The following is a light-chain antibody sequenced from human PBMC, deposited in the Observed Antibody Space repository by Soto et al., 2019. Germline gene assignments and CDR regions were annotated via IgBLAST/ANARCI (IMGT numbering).Light chain of an antibody. V-gene: IGKV1-39*01. CDR3: HQSYSTPT. Sequence: DIQMTQSPSSLSASVGDRVTITCRASQSISSYLNWYQQKPGQAPKLLIYAASSLQSGVPSRFSGSGSGTDFTLTISSLPPEDFATYYCHQSYSTPTFGGGTKVEIK. J-gene: IGKJ4*01. CDR1: QSISSY. CDR2: AAS.